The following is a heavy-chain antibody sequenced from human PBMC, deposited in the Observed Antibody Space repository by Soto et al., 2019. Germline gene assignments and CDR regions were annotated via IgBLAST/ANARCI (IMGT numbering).Heavy chain of an antibody. CDR3: AREGDIVGATPVYFDY. V-gene: IGHV1-69*01. D-gene: IGHD1-26*01. CDR1: GGTFSSYA. Sequence: QVPLVQSGAEVKKPGSSVKVSCKASGGTFSSYAISWVRQAPGQGLEWMGGIIPIFGTANYAQKFQGRVTITADESTSTAYMELSSLRSEDTAVYYCAREGDIVGATPVYFDYWGQGTLVTVSS. J-gene: IGHJ4*02. CDR2: IIPIFGTA.